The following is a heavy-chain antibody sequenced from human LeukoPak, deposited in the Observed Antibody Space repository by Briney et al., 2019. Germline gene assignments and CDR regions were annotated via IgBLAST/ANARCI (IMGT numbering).Heavy chain of an antibody. J-gene: IGHJ4*02. CDR2: IKQDGSEK. CDR1: GFTFSSYW. D-gene: IGHD5-18*01. CDR3: ASGGYSYGLDY. Sequence: PGGSLRLSCAASGFTFSSYWMSWVRQAPGKGLEWVANIKQDGSEKYYVDSVKGRFTISRDNAKNSLYLQMNSLRAEETAVYYCASGGYSYGLDYWGQGTLVTVSS. V-gene: IGHV3-7*01.